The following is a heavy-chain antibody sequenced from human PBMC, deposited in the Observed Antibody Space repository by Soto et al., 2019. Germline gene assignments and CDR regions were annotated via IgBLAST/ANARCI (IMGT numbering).Heavy chain of an antibody. V-gene: IGHV3-7*01. CDR3: ARDRGRDIWTSFHTRDDYPSFDY. CDR2: INQDGSDK. J-gene: IGHJ4*02. D-gene: IGHD3-9*01. CDR1: GFTFSSYW. Sequence: EVQMVESGGGLVQPGGSLRLSCAASGFTFSSYWMSWVRQAPGKGLEWVANINQDGSDKYYVQSVKGRFTISRDNAKNSLCLQMNSLRAEETAVYYWARDRGRDIWTSFHTRDDYPSFDYWGQGTLVSVSS.